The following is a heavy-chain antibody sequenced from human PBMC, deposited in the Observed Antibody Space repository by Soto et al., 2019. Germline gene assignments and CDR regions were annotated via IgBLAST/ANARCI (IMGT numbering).Heavy chain of an antibody. V-gene: IGHV1-8*01. CDR2: MNPNSANT. CDR1: GYTFTSYD. J-gene: IGHJ6*02. Sequence: QVKLVQSGAEVKKPGASVKVSCKTSGYTFTSYDINWVRQATGQGLEWMGWMNPNSANTGYAQKFQGRVTMTRNTSGSTAYVELSILRSEDTDVNYCAREEVRGMEVWGQGTWVTVSS. CDR3: AREEVRGMEV.